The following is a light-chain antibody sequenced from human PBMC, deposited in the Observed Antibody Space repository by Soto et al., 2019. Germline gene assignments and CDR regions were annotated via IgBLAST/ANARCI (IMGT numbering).Light chain of an antibody. CDR2: DAS. V-gene: IGKV3-11*01. CDR3: QQRSNWPLT. J-gene: IGKJ4*01. Sequence: EMVMTQSPAILSVYTGERATLSFWASQSVSSNLAWNQQKPGQAPRLLIYDASNRATGIPARFSGSGSGTDFTLTISSLEPEDFAVYYCQQRSNWPLTFGGGTKVDIK. CDR1: QSVSSN.